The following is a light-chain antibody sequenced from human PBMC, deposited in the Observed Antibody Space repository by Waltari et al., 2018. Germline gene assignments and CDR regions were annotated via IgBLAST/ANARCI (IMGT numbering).Light chain of an antibody. CDR3: QQGNSFPPT. CDR1: QGIATW. CDR2: GAS. Sequence: DIQMTQSPSSVSASVGDKVTITCRASQGIATWLAWYQQKPGKAPKVLIYGASTLLTGVPSRFSGLGSGTEFTLTITGLQPEDFATYFCQQGNSFPPTFGHGTQVEV. J-gene: IGKJ1*01. V-gene: IGKV1-12*01.